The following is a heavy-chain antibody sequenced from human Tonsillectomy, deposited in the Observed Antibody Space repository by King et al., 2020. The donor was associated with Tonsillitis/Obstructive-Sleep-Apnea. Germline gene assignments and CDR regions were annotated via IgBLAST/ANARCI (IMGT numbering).Heavy chain of an antibody. CDR3: ARPETPMVTFDN. Sequence: QLQESGPGLVKPSETLSLTCTVSGGSISSSSYYWGWIRQPPGKGLEWIGSVYYSGSTYYNPSLKSRVTISVDTSKNPFSLRLRSVTAADTAVYDCARPETPMVTFDNWGQGTLVTVSS. CDR2: VYYSGST. V-gene: IGHV4-39*01. D-gene: IGHD5-18*01. CDR1: GGSISSSSYY. J-gene: IGHJ4*02.